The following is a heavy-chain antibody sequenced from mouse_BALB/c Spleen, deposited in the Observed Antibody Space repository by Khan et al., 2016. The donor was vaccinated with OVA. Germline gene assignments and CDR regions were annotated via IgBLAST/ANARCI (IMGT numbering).Heavy chain of an antibody. Sequence: QVQLQQPGAELVKPGASVKLSCKASGYTFTSYDINWVRQRPEQGLEWIGWIFPGDDSTKYNEKFKGKATLTSDKSSSTAYMQLSRLTSEDSAVYFCARHYCGGILYWCFDVWGAGTTVTVSS. D-gene: IGHD1-1*01. CDR3: ARHYCGGILYWCFDV. CDR2: IFPGDDST. J-gene: IGHJ1*01. V-gene: IGHV1-85*01. CDR1: GYTFTSYD.